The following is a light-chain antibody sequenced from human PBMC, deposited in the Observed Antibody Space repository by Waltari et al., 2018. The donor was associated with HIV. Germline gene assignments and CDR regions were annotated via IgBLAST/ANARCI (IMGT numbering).Light chain of an antibody. Sequence: DIQLTHSPSSLSASVVDRLNITCQASQDISNYLNWYQQKPGKAPKLQIYDVSNLETGDPSRFSGSGSGTDFTFIISSLQPEDMGTYYCQEYDKRLRTFGQGTKVQIK. CDR3: QEYDKRLRT. V-gene: IGKV1-33*01. CDR1: QDISNY. J-gene: IGKJ1*01. CDR2: DVS.